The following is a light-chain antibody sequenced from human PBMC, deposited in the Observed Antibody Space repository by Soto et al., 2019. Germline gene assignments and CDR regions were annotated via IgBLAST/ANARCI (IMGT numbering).Light chain of an antibody. V-gene: IGLV1-47*02. J-gene: IGLJ2*01. CDR1: SSNIGSNY. CDR3: AAWDDSLSGVV. CDR2: SNN. Sequence: QTVVTQPPSASGTPGQRVTISCSGSSSNIGSNYVYWYQQLPGTAPKLLIYSNNQRPSGVPGRFSGSKSGTSASLAISGLRSEDEADYYCAAWDDSLSGVVFGGGTQLTVL.